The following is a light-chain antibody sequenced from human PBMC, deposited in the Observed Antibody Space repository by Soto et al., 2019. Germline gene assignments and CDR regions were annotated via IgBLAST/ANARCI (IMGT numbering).Light chain of an antibody. CDR2: STN. V-gene: IGLV7-43*01. CDR1: TGAVTSGFY. Sequence: QAVVTQEPSLTVSPGGTVTLTCASSTGAVTSGFYPNWFQQKPGQPPKILIYSTNNKQSWTPARFSGSLLGDKAALTLSGVQPEDEAKYYCLLYHGGPWVFGGGTKLTVL. J-gene: IGLJ2*01. CDR3: LLYHGGPWV.